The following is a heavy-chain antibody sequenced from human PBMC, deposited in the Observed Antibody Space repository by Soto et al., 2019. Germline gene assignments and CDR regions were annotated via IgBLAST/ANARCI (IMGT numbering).Heavy chain of an antibody. CDR2: VYYNGFT. CDR1: GGSISGTNYY. V-gene: IGHV4-39*01. D-gene: IGHD3-3*01. Sequence: SETLSLTCTVSGGSISGTNYYWGWIRQPPGKGLEWIGNVYYNGFTYYNPSLKSRVTISVDTSKNHFSLKLTSVTAADTAVYYCARQDDFWSGSNWFDPWGQGTLVTVSS. CDR3: ARQDDFWSGSNWFDP. J-gene: IGHJ5*02.